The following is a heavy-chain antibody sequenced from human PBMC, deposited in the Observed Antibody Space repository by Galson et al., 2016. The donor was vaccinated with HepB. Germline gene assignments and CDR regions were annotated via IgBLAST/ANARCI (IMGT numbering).Heavy chain of an antibody. J-gene: IGHJ6*02. D-gene: IGHD3-10*01. V-gene: IGHV3-21*01. CDR1: GFTFSSST. CDR2: ISSTGKYI. Sequence: SLRLSCAASGFTFSSSTMNWVRQAPGKGLEWVASISSTGKYIYYADSLKGRFTISRDNAKSSLYLQMNSLRAEDTAVYYCARGLIIDYYSTGMDVWGQGTTVTVAS. CDR3: ARGLIIDYYSTGMDV.